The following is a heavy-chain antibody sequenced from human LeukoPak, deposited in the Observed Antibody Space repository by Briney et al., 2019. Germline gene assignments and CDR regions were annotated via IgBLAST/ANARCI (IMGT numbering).Heavy chain of an antibody. D-gene: IGHD3-10*01. Sequence: ASVKVSCKASGFTFTSSAMQWVRQARGQRLEWIGWIVVGSGNTNYAQKFQERVTITRDMSTSTAYMELSSLRSEDTAVYYCARVLGSGSYYAYWGQGTLVTVSS. CDR2: IVVGSGNT. CDR3: ARVLGSGSYYAY. CDR1: GFTFTSSA. J-gene: IGHJ4*02. V-gene: IGHV1-58*02.